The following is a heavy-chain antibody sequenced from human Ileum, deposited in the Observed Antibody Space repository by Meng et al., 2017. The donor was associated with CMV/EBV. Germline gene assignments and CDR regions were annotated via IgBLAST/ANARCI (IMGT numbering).Heavy chain of an antibody. J-gene: IGHJ4*02. Sequence: SCVGSGFSVGDTWMNWVRQAPGKGLEWVGRIKREVDGGTTDYAAPVKGRFTISRDDSKNTVYLQVNSLKTEDTAVYYCTTYGDYGDYRYWGRGTLVTVSS. CDR2: IKREVDGGTT. CDR1: GFSVGDTW. CDR3: TTYGDYGDYRY. V-gene: IGHV3-15*01. D-gene: IGHD4-17*01.